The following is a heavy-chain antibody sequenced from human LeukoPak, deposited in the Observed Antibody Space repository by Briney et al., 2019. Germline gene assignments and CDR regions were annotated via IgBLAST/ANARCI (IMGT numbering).Heavy chain of an antibody. J-gene: IGHJ6*03. Sequence: SYTLSLTCTGSGGSISSYYWSWIRQPPGKGLEWIGYIYYSGSTNYNPSLKNRFTISVNTSKNQFSLNLSSVTAAETAVYYCARGRNAPTFYYYSYMEVWGKGTTLTVSS. CDR3: ARGRNAPTFYYYSYMEV. CDR2: IYYSGST. D-gene: IGHD4-11*01. V-gene: IGHV4-59*07. CDR1: GGSISSYY.